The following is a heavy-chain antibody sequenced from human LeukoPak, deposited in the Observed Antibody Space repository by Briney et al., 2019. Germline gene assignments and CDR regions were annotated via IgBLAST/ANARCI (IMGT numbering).Heavy chain of an antibody. CDR1: GFTFDDYT. D-gene: IGHD4-11*01. J-gene: IGHJ4*02. V-gene: IGHV3-43*01. Sequence: GGSLRLSCAASGFTFDDYTMHWVRQAPGKGLDWVSLISWDGGSTYYAHSVKGRFTISRDNSKNSLYLQMNSLRTEDTALYYCAKDITPSSKSGYFDYWGQGTLVTVSS. CDR3: AKDITPSSKSGYFDY. CDR2: ISWDGGST.